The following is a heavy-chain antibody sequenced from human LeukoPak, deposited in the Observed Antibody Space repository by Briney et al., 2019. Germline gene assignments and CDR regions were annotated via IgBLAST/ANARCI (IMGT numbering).Heavy chain of an antibody. Sequence: SGPTLVNPTETLTLTCTFSGFSLNTPGVGVGWIRQPPGKALEWIALIYWDDNKRYSPSLKRRLTVTKDTSNNQVVLTMSNLDPVDTATFYCAHSKSRYSNTWGAFDYWGQGTVVTVSS. CDR1: GFSLNTPGVG. V-gene: IGHV2-5*02. J-gene: IGHJ4*02. CDR2: IYWDDNK. D-gene: IGHD6-13*01. CDR3: AHSKSRYSNTWGAFDY.